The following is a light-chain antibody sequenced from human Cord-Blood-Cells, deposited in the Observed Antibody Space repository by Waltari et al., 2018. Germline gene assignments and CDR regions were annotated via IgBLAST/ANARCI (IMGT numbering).Light chain of an antibody. J-gene: IGLJ1*01. V-gene: IGLV2-11*01. CDR2: DVS. CDR1: SSDSGGDNY. CDR3: CSYAGSYTYV. Sequence: QSALTQPRSVSRSPGQSVPIPRTGTSSDSGGDNYVSWYQQHPGKTPKLMIYDVSKRPSGVPDRFSGSKSGNASSLTISGLQAEDEADYYCCSYAGSYTYVFGTGTKVTVL.